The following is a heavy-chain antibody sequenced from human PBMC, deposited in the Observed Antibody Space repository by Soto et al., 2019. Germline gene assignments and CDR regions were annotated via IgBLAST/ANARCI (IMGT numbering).Heavy chain of an antibody. Sequence: ASVNVSCKASGYSFTDYHIHWVRQAPGQGLEWLGRINPKSGGTSTAQKFQGWVTMTTDTSISTASMELTRLTSDDTAIYYCARGDSTDCSNGVCSFFYNHGMDVWGQGTTVTVSS. CDR2: INPKSGGT. D-gene: IGHD2-8*01. V-gene: IGHV1-2*04. CDR3: ARGDSTDCSNGVCSFFYNHGMDV. CDR1: GYSFTDYH. J-gene: IGHJ6*02.